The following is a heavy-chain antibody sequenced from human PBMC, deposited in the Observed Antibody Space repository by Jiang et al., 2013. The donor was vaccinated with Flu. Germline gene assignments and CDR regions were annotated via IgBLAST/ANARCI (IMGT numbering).Heavy chain of an antibody. CDR3: ARGPTVTTFRNPGFEY. D-gene: IGHD4-17*01. CDR1: GGSISSGGYY. V-gene: IGHV4-31*03. CDR2: IYYSGST. Sequence: ESGPGLVKPSQTLSLTCTVSGGSISSGGYYWSWIRQHPGKGLEWIGYIYYSGSTYYNPSLKSRVTISVDTSKNQFSLKLSSVTAADTAVYYCARGPTVTTFRNPGFEYWGQGTLVTVSS. J-gene: IGHJ4*02.